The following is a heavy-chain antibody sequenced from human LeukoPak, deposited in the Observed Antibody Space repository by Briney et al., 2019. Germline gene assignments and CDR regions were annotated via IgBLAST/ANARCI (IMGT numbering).Heavy chain of an antibody. V-gene: IGHV4-61*02. CDR3: ARMDYYGSGTYHSWFDP. CDR2: IYAGGKT. CDR1: GDSISTGGYF. Sequence: SETLSLTCTVSGDSISTGGYFWSWIRQPAGKGLEWIGRIYAGGKTNYNPSLRSRVTISVDTSRNQFSLKLNSVTAADTTVYYCARMDYYGSGTYHSWFDPWGQGTLVTVSS. D-gene: IGHD3-10*01. J-gene: IGHJ5*02.